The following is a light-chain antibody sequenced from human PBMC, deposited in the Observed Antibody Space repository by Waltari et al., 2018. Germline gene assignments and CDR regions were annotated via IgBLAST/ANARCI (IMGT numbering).Light chain of an antibody. CDR2: AAS. CDR3: QQGEASPYT. V-gene: IGKV1-12*01. J-gene: IGKJ2*01. Sequence: DILMTQSPSSVSASVGDRVTITCRASQDVRSWLAWYQQKPGKAPNLLVYAASGLQSGVPSRFSGSGSGTHFTLTISSLQPEDFATYYCQQGEASPYTFGQGTKLEIK. CDR1: QDVRSW.